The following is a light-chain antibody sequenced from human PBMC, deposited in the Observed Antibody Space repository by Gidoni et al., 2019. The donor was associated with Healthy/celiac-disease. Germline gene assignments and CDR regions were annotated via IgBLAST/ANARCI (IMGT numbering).Light chain of an antibody. CDR3: SSYTSSSTLYV. CDR2: EVS. Sequence: QSALTQPASVSGYPGQSITISCTGTSSDVGVYNYVSWYQQHPGKAPKLMIYEVSNRPSGVSNRSSGSKSGNTASLTISGLQAEDEADYYCSSYTSSSTLYVFGTGTKVTVL. J-gene: IGLJ1*01. V-gene: IGLV2-14*01. CDR1: SSDVGVYNY.